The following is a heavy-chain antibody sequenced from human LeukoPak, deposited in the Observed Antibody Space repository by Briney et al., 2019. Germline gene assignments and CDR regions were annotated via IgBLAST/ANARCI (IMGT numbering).Heavy chain of an antibody. D-gene: IGHD4-17*01. CDR2: IYSGGST. J-gene: IGHJ4*02. V-gene: IGHV3-53*01. CDR1: GFTVSSNY. Sequence: GGSLRLSCAASGFTVSSNYMSWVRQAPGKGLEWVSVIYSGGSTYYADSVKGRFTISRDNSKNTLYLQMNSLRAEDTAVYYCARGPSLYDYGVDYWGQGTLVTVSS. CDR3: ARGPSLYDYGVDY.